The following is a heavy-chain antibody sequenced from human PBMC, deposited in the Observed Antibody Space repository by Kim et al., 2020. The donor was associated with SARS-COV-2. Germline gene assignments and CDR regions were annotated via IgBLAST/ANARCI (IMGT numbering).Heavy chain of an antibody. Sequence: ASVKVSCKASGYTFTSYYMHWVRQAPGQGLEWMGIINPSGGSTSYAQKFQGRVTMTRDTSTSTVYMELSSLRSEDTAVYYCASLYYYDSSGYFNDAFDIWGQGTMVTVSS. J-gene: IGHJ3*02. V-gene: IGHV1-46*01. CDR1: GYTFTSYY. D-gene: IGHD3-22*01. CDR2: INPSGGST. CDR3: ASLYYYDSSGYFNDAFDI.